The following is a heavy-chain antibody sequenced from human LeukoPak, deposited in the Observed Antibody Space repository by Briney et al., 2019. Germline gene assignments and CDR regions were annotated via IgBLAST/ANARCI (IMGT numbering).Heavy chain of an antibody. J-gene: IGHJ4*02. V-gene: IGHV4-38-2*02. Sequence: SETLSLTCSVSGSSISSDYYWGWVRQPPGKGLEWIGSIKHRGRSYYNPSLKSRVTIPVDTSKNQFSLQLSSVTAADTAVYYCARVVGATSIDYWGQGILVTVSS. CDR1: GSSISSDYY. CDR2: IKHRGRS. CDR3: ARVVGATSIDY. D-gene: IGHD2-15*01.